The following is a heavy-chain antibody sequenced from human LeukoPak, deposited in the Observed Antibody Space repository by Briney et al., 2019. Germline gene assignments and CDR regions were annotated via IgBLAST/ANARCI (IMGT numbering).Heavy chain of an antibody. CDR3: ARAYGVSGYMRAFDI. CDR1: GRSITRDTYF. Sequence: NPSETLSLTCTLSGRSITRDTYFGTWIRQPAGKGLEWIGRIYSSDRTTYNPTLKIRIPMALSTSKNKFSLILSSVTAAAAALYYCARAYGVSGYMRAFDIWGQGTMATVSP. CDR2: IYSSDRT. V-gene: IGHV4-61*02. J-gene: IGHJ3*02. D-gene: IGHD3-22*01.